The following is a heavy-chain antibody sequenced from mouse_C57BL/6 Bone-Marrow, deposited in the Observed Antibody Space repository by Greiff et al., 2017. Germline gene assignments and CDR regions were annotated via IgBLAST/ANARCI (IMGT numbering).Heavy chain of an antibody. V-gene: IGHV10-3*01. CDR2: IRSKSSNYAT. J-gene: IGHJ1*03. Sequence: DVMLVESGGGLVQPKGSLKLSCAASGFTFNTYAMHWVRQAPGKGLEWVARIRSKSSNYATYYADSVKDRFTISRDDSQSMLYLQMNNLKTEDTAMYYCVRGYYGSSHWYFDVWGTGTTVTVSS. CDR3: VRGYYGSSHWYFDV. D-gene: IGHD1-1*01. CDR1: GFTFNTYA.